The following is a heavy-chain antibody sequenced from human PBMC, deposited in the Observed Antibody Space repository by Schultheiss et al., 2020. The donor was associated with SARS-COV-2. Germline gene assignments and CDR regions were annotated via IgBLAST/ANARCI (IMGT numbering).Heavy chain of an antibody. V-gene: IGHV3-74*01. CDR3: AREGSNDYGDDYFDY. J-gene: IGHJ4*02. CDR1: GFTFSSYG. Sequence: GESLKISCAASGFTFSSYGMHWVRQVPGKGLVWVSRTNSDGNITSYADSVRGRFTISRDNSKNTLYLQMNSLRAEDTAVYYCAREGSNDYGDDYFDYWGQGTLVTVSS. D-gene: IGHD4-17*01. CDR2: TNSDGNIT.